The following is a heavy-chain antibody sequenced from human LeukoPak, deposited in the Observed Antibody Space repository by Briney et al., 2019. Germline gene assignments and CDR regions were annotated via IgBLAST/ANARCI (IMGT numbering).Heavy chain of an antibody. Sequence: ASVKVSCKVSGYTLTELSMHWVRQAPGKGLEWMGGFDPEDGETIYAQKFRGRVTMTEDTSTDTAYMELSSLRSEDTAVYYCATGINQLLLFDYWGQGTLVIVSS. D-gene: IGHD2-2*01. CDR2: FDPEDGET. CDR1: GYTLTELS. CDR3: ATGINQLLLFDY. V-gene: IGHV1-24*01. J-gene: IGHJ4*02.